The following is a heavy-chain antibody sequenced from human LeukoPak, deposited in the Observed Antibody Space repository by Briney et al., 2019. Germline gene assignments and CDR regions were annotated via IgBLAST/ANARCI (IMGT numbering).Heavy chain of an antibody. CDR1: GGSISSSSNY. J-gene: IGHJ3*02. V-gene: IGHV4-39*07. CDR3: ARGGITMIGSPSHAFDI. CDR2: IYFTGTT. Sequence: SSETLSLTCTVSGGSISSSSNYWGWIRQPPGKGLEWIGSIYFTGTTYYNPSLKSRVTISVDTSKNQFSLKLSSVTAADTAVYYCARGGITMIGSPSHAFDIWGQGTMVTVSS. D-gene: IGHD3-22*01.